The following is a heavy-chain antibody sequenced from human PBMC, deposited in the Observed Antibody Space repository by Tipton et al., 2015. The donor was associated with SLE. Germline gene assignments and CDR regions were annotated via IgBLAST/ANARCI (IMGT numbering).Heavy chain of an antibody. CDR1: GYSITSGDY. CDR2: ITNNGNT. Sequence: TLSLTCAVSGYSITSGDYWDGIRQPPGKGPEWLGRITNNGNTYYIPSLPSRVTMSVDTSKNHFSLKLSSVTAADTAVYYCARHDTNYGRNWFDPWGQGTLVTVSS. J-gene: IGHJ5*02. V-gene: IGHV4-38-2*01. CDR3: ARHDTNYGRNWFDP. D-gene: IGHD2-8*01.